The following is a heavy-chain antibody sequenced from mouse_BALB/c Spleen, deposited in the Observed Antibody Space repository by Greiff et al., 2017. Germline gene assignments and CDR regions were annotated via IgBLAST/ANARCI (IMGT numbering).Heavy chain of an antibody. CDR1: GFTFSSYA. CDR2: ISSGGSYT. CDR3: AKVWEAMDY. Sequence: DVHLVESGGGLVKPGGSLKLSCAASGFTFSSYAMSWVRQSPEKRLEWVAEISSGGSYTYYPDTVTGRFTISRDNAKNTLYLEMSSLRSEDTAMYYCAKVWEAMDYWGQGTSVTVSS. D-gene: IGHD1-1*02. V-gene: IGHV5-9-4*01. J-gene: IGHJ4*01.